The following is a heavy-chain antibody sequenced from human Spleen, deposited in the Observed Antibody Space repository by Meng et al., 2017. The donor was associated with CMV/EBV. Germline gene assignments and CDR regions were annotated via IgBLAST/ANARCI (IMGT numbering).Heavy chain of an antibody. CDR3: AKGRGLTTTYYFDY. Sequence: VYGRSFSGYYWTWIRQPPGKGLEWIGEINHSGGTNYNPSLKSRVTISVDTSQGQFSLNLRSVTAADTAVYYCAKGRGLTTTYYFDYWGQGTLVTVSS. J-gene: IGHJ4*02. V-gene: IGHV4-34*01. D-gene: IGHD1-1*01. CDR2: INHSGGT. CDR1: GRSFSGYY.